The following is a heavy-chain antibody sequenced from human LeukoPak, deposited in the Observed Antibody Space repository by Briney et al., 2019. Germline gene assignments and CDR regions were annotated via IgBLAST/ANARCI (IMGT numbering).Heavy chain of an antibody. V-gene: IGHV3-13*01. J-gene: IGHJ2*01. Sequence: PGGSLRLSCAASGFTFSSYDIHWVRQATGKGLEWVSGIGTAGEIYYPGSVKGRFTISREKAKNALYLQMNSLRAADTAVYYCARAAYSSTWYSRYFDLWGRGTLVTVSS. CDR1: GFTFSSYD. CDR2: IGTAGEI. CDR3: ARAAYSSTWYSRYFDL. D-gene: IGHD6-13*01.